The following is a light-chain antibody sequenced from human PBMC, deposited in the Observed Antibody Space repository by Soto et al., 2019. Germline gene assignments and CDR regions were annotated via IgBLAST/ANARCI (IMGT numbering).Light chain of an antibody. J-gene: IGLJ1*01. CDR2: EVS. Sequence: QSALTQPPSASGSPGQSVTISCTGTSSDVGGYNYGSWYQHHPGKAPKLMVSEVSKRPSGVPDRFSGSKSGNTASLTVSGLQAEDEADYYCSSYAGNNNPYVFGTGTKVTVL. V-gene: IGLV2-8*01. CDR1: SSDVGGYNY. CDR3: SSYAGNNNPYV.